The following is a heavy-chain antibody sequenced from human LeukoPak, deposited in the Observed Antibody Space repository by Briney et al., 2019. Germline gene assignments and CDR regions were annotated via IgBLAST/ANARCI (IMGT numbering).Heavy chain of an antibody. V-gene: IGHV3-48*03. J-gene: IGHJ5*02. CDR1: GFRYSNYE. CDR2: ISIGGDTR. Sequence: GGSLRLSCAASGFRYSNYEMDWVRQAPGKGLEWVSYISIGGDTRHYADSVKGRFTISRDNAKNSVYLQMNSLRAEDTAVYFCASLWELTMAWGQGTLVTVSS. CDR3: ASLWELTMA. D-gene: IGHD3-16*01.